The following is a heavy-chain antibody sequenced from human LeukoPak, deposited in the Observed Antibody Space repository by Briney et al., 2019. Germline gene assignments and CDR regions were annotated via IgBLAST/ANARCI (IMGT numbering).Heavy chain of an antibody. CDR2: ISSSSSYI. V-gene: IGHV3-21*01. D-gene: IGHD6-13*01. CDR3: AREAGQQLVKETYYYFDY. CDR1: GFTFSSYS. Sequence: PGGSLRLSCAASGFTFSSYSMNWVRQAPGKGLEWVSSISSSSSYIYYADSVKGRFTISRDNAKNSLYLQMNSLRAEDTAVYYCAREAGQQLVKETYYYFDYWGQGTLVTVSS. J-gene: IGHJ4*02.